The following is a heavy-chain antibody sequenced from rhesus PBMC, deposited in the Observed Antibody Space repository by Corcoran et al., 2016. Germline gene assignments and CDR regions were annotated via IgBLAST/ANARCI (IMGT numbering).Heavy chain of an antibody. CDR2: RNGGGGST. Sequence: EVQLVESGGGLVQPGGSLRLSCAASGFTFSSYGMSWVRQAPGKGLEWVSARNGGGGSTYHADSGKGRFTISRDNAKNTRSLQMNSLRAEATAVYYCAKELPYSSSYAFDYWGQGVLVTVSS. CDR1: GFTFSSYG. V-gene: IGHV3S5*01. D-gene: IGHD6-43*01. CDR3: AKELPYSSSYAFDY. J-gene: IGHJ4*01.